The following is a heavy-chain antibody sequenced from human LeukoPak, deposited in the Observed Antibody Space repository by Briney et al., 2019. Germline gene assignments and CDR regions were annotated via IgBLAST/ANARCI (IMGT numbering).Heavy chain of an antibody. Sequence: ASETLSLTCTVSGGSISSSSYSWGRIRYPPGKGLEWSGSIYYSWSTYYNPCLKSRVTLYIDTSKHHVSLNLSSVTSADTAVYYCARHGYCSGGSCPGKVDYWGQGTLVTVSS. J-gene: IGHJ4*02. CDR2: IYYSWST. D-gene: IGHD2-15*01. CDR3: ARHGYCSGGSCPGKVDY. CDR1: GGSISSSSYS. V-gene: IGHV4-39*01.